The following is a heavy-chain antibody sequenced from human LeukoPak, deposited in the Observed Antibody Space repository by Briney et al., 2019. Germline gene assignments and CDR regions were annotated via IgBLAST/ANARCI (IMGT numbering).Heavy chain of an antibody. CDR3: ARGSYRPTPDY. V-gene: IGHV3-53*01. CDR2: IYSGGST. CDR1: GFTVSSNY. Sequence: GGSLRLSCAASGFTVSSNYMSWVRQAPGKGLEWVSVIYSGGSTYYADSVKGRFTISRDNSKNTLYLQMNSLRAEDTAVYYCARGSYRPTPDYWGQGTLVTVSS. D-gene: IGHD3-16*02. J-gene: IGHJ4*02.